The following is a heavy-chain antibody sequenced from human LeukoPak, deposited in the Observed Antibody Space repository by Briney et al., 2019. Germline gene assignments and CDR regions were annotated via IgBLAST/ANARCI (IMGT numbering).Heavy chain of an antibody. Sequence: GGSLRLSCAASGFTFSVYWMHWVRQAPGMGLVWVSGISSDGTDTNYADSVKGRFTISRDNAKNTLYVQMNSLRADDTAVYYCVGNILVMGYWGQGTPVTVSS. CDR1: GFTFSVYW. J-gene: IGHJ4*02. CDR2: ISSDGTDT. V-gene: IGHV3-74*01. CDR3: VGNILVMGY. D-gene: IGHD2-8*02.